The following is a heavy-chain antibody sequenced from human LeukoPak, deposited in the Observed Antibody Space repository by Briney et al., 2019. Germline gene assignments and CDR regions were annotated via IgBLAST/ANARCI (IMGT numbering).Heavy chain of an antibody. Sequence: ASVTVSCKASGYTFSKFGIGWLRQAPGQGPEGMGWINVYNGNTNYAQKLQGRVTMATDTSTSTAYLELRSLRSDDTAVYYCARDDPNSGYDFDYWGQGTLVTVSS. CDR2: INVYNGNT. D-gene: IGHD5-12*01. CDR1: GYTFSKFG. J-gene: IGHJ4*02. CDR3: ARDDPNSGYDFDY. V-gene: IGHV1-18*01.